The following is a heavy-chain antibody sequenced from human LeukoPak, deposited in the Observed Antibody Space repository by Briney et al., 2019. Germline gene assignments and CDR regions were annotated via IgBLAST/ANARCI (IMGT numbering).Heavy chain of an antibody. V-gene: IGHV1-2*02. CDR2: INPNSGGT. Sequence: ASVKVSCKASGYTFTGYYMHWVRQAPGQGLEWMGWINPNSGGTNYAQKFQGRVTMTRDTSISTAYMELSRLRSDDTAVYYCARDGGIVVVPADFDYWGQGTLVTVSS. J-gene: IGHJ4*02. D-gene: IGHD2-2*01. CDR1: GYTFTGYY. CDR3: ARDGGIVVVPADFDY.